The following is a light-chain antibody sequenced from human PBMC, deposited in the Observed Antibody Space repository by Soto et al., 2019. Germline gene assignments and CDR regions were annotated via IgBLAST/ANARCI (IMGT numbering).Light chain of an antibody. J-gene: IGKJ2*01. Sequence: EIVLTQSPGTLSLSLGERVTLSCRASQSVSSGFLAWYQQKPGRTPRLLIYGASSRATGIPARFSGSGSGTDFTLTISRLEPEDFAVYYCQQYGTSPYTFGQGTKLEIK. CDR3: QQYGTSPYT. CDR2: GAS. V-gene: IGKV3-20*01. CDR1: QSVSSGF.